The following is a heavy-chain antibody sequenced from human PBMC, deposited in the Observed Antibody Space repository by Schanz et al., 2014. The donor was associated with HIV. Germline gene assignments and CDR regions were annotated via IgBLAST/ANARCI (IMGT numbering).Heavy chain of an antibody. D-gene: IGHD6-13*01. Sequence: EVQLVESGGGLIQPGGSLRLSCAASGFTVSNNYMSWVRQAPGKGLECVSVIYSGGNTYYADSVKGRFTVSRDNSKNTLYLQMNSLRAEDTAMYYCARDPDPYRFSGSWPHWGQGTLVTVSS. V-gene: IGHV3-53*01. CDR1: GFTVSNNY. CDR3: ARDPDPYRFSGSWPH. CDR2: IYSGGNT. J-gene: IGHJ4*02.